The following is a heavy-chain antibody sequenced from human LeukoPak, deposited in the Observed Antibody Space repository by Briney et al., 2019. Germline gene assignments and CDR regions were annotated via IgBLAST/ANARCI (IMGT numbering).Heavy chain of an antibody. Sequence: ASVKVSCKASGGTFSSYTISWVRQAPGQGLEWMGRIIPILGIANYAQKFQGRVTMTRNTSISTAYMELSSLRSEDTAVYYCARRQSSTSCYQCDYWGQGTLVTVSS. CDR2: IIPILGIA. CDR3: ARRQSSTSCYQCDY. V-gene: IGHV1-69*02. J-gene: IGHJ4*02. D-gene: IGHD2-2*01. CDR1: GGTFSSYT.